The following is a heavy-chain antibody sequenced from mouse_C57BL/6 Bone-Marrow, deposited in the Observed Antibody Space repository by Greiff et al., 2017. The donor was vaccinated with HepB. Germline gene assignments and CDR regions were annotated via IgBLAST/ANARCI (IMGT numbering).Heavy chain of an antibody. J-gene: IGHJ3*01. V-gene: IGHV5-17*01. Sequence: EVQLVESGGGLVKPGGSLKLSCAASGFTFSDYGMHWVRQSPEKGLEWVAYISSGSSTIYYADTVKGRFTISRDNAKNTLLLQMTSLRSEDTAMYYCARFSNYGFAYWGQGTLVTVSA. CDR3: ARFSNYGFAY. CDR1: GFTFSDYG. CDR2: ISSGSSTI. D-gene: IGHD2-5*01.